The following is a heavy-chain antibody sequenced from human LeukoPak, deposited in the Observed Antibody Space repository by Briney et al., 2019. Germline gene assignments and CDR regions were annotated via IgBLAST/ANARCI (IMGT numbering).Heavy chain of an antibody. Sequence: ASVKVSCKASGYTFTGYYMHWVRQAPGQGREWMGWINPNSGGTNYAQNFQGRVTMTRDTSISTAYMELSRLRSDDTAVYYCARDASRTTFDAFDIWGQGTMVTVSS. V-gene: IGHV1-2*02. D-gene: IGHD4-17*01. CDR2: INPNSGGT. CDR3: ARDASRTTFDAFDI. J-gene: IGHJ3*02. CDR1: GYTFTGYY.